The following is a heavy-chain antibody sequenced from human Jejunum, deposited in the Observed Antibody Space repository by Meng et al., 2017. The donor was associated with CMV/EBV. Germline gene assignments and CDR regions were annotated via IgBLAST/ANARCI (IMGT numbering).Heavy chain of an antibody. J-gene: IGHJ6*02. CDR3: AKGGGGTGHYYGLDV. V-gene: IGHV3-33*06. CDR1: GFTFSNYG. Sequence: SGFTFSNYGMDWVRQAPGKGLEWVAVIWYDGNNKYYADSVKGRFTISRDNSKNTLYLEMSGLRAEDSAVYYCAKGGGGTGHYYGLDVWGQGTTVTVSS. D-gene: IGHD1-1*01. CDR2: IWYDGNNK.